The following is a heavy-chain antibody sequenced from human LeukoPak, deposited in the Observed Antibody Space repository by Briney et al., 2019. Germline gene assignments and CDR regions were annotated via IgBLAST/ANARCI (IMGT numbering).Heavy chain of an antibody. Sequence: KTSETLSLTCTVSGGSISTRNYYWGWIRQPPGRGLEWIGSVYSSGSIYYNPSLKSRVTISVDTSKNQFSLKLSSVTAADTAVYYCARLPTYGIAAAGWGQGTLVTVSS. D-gene: IGHD6-13*01. J-gene: IGHJ4*02. CDR2: VYSSGSI. CDR1: GGSISTRNYY. CDR3: ARLPTYGIAAAG. V-gene: IGHV4-39*01.